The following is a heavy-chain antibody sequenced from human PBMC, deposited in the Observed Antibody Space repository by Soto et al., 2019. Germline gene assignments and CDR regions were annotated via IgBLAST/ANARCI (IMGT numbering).Heavy chain of an antibody. CDR2: IWYDGSNK. J-gene: IGHJ3*02. Sequence: GGSLRLSYAASGFTFSSYGMHWVSQAPGKGLEWVAVIWYDGSNKYYADSVKGRFTISRDNSKNTLYLQMNSLRAEDTAVYYCARDPGGPYDILTGYYPGAFDIWGQGTMVTVSS. V-gene: IGHV3-33*01. CDR1: GFTFSSYG. D-gene: IGHD3-9*01. CDR3: ARDPGGPYDILTGYYPGAFDI.